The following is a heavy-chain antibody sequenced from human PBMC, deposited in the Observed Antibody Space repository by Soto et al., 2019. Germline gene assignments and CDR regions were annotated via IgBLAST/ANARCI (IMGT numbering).Heavy chain of an antibody. Sequence: GASVKVSCKASGYTFTGYYMHWVRQALGQGLEWMGWINPNSGGTNYAQKFQGWVTMTRDTSISTAYMELSRLRSDDTAVYYCAREMATHYGMDVWGQGTTVTVSS. J-gene: IGHJ6*02. CDR2: INPNSGGT. CDR1: GYTFTGYY. V-gene: IGHV1-2*04. CDR3: AREMATHYGMDV.